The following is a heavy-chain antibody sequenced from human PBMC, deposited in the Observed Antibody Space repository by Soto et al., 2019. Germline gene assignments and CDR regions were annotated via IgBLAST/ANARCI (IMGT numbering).Heavy chain of an antibody. D-gene: IGHD4-17*01. J-gene: IGHJ5*02. CDR2: IYYGGSI. Sequence: SETLSLTCTVSGGSLSSMSYYWGWVRQPPGKGLEWIASIYYGGSIFYGPPLKSRATISIDTSKNKFSLKLTSVTAADTAVYYCARHETLHGDYVSWGQGTLVNVSS. CDR1: GGSLSSMSYY. V-gene: IGHV4-39*01. CDR3: ARHETLHGDYVS.